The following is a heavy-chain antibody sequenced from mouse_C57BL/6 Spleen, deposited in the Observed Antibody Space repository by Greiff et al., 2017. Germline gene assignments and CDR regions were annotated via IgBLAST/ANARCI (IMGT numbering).Heavy chain of an antibody. CDR3: TREKSNYDLAMDY. V-gene: IGHV5-9-1*02. J-gene: IGHJ4*01. Sequence: EVKLVASGEGLVKPGGSLKLSCAASGFTFSSYAMSWVSQTPEKRLEWVAYISSGGDYIYYADTVKGRFTISRDNARNTLYLQMSSLKSEDTAMYYCTREKSNYDLAMDYWGQGTSVTVSS. CDR1: GFTFSSYA. D-gene: IGHD2-5*01. CDR2: ISSGGDYI.